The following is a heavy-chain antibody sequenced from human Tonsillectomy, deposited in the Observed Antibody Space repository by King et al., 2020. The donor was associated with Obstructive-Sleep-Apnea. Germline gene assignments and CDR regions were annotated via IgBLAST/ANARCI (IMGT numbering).Heavy chain of an antibody. CDR2: ISWNSGSI. J-gene: IGHJ4*02. CDR3: AKDIMTTSLYYFDY. D-gene: IGHD2-2*01. CDR1: GFTFDDYA. V-gene: IGHV3-9*01. Sequence: VQLVESGGGLVQPGRSLRLSCAASGFTFDDYAMHWVRPAPGKGLEWVSGISWNSGSIGYADSVKGRFTISRDNAKNSLYLQTNSLRAEDTALYYCAKDIMTTSLYYFDYWGQGTLVTVSS.